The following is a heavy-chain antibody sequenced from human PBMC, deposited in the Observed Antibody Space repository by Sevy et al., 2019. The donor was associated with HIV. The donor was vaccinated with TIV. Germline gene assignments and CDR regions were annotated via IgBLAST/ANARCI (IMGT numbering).Heavy chain of an antibody. J-gene: IGHJ4*02. CDR2: IWFDGSNT. CDR3: ARDLEFYDSGDYGPAFMPDY. D-gene: IGHD4-17*01. CDR1: GFTFSSYG. Sequence: GGSLRLSCAASGFTFSSYGMHWVRQGPGKGLEWVAVIWFDGSNTYYADSVKGRFTISRDNAKNTLHHQMNSLRAEDTAVYYCARDLEFYDSGDYGPAFMPDYWGQGTLVTVSS. V-gene: IGHV3-33*01.